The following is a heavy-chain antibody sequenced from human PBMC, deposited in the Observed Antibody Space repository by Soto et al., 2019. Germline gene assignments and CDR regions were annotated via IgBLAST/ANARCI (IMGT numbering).Heavy chain of an antibody. V-gene: IGHV3-30*18. CDR2: ISYDGSNK. CDR3: AKDGAAFDI. CDR1: GFTFSSYG. D-gene: IGHD3-16*01. J-gene: IGHJ3*02. Sequence: GGSLRLSCAASGFTFSSYGMHWVRQAPGKGLEWVAVISYDGSNKYYADSVKGRFTISRDNSKNTLYLQMNSLRAEDTAVYYCAKDGAAFDIWGQGTKVTVSS.